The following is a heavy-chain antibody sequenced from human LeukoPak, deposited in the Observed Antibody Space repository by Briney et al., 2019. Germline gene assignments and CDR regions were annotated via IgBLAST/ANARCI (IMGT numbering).Heavy chain of an antibody. CDR3: ARWAPHSSGWYFDY. CDR2: ISYSGST. D-gene: IGHD6-19*01. Sequence: NPSETLSLTCIVSGDSISSYYWSWIRQPPGKGLEWIGYISYSGSTNYNPSLKSRVTISVDTSKNQFSLKLTSVTAADTAMYYCARWAPHSSGWYFDYWGQGTLVTVSS. CDR1: GDSISSYY. J-gene: IGHJ4*02. V-gene: IGHV4-59*01.